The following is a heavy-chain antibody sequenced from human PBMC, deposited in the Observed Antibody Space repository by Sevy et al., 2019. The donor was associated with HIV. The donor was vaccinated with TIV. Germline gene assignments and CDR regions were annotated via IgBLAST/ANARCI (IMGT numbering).Heavy chain of an antibody. CDR3: ARDIATYSTGSYIRYFDY. V-gene: IGHV3-21*06. J-gene: IGHJ4*02. Sequence: GESLKISCAASGLTFSRYTMHWVRQAPGKGLEWVSSITSDATYISYADSLRGRFTISRDNAKNSLFLQMSSLRAEDTAVYFCARDIATYSTGSYIRYFDYWGQGTLVTVSS. CDR1: GLTFSRYT. CDR2: ITSDATYI. D-gene: IGHD6-19*01.